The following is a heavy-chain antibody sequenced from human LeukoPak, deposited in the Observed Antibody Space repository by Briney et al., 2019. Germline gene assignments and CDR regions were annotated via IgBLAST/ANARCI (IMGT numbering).Heavy chain of an antibody. V-gene: IGHV3-15*01. D-gene: IGHD3-22*01. CDR2: KSKTDGGTT. J-gene: IGHJ4*02. Sequence: KSKTDGGTTDYAAPVKGRFTISRDDSKNTLYLQMNSLKTEDTAVYYCTTGGYYDSSGYYVDYWGQGTLVTVSS. CDR3: TTGGYYDSSGYYVDY.